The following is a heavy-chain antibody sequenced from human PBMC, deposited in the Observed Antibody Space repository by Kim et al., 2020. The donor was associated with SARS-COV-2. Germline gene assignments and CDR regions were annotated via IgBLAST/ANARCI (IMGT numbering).Heavy chain of an antibody. CDR1: GFTFSNAW. Sequence: GGSLRLSCAASGFTFSNAWMSWVRQAPGRGLEWVGRIKSKTDGGTTDYAAPVKGRFTISRDDSKNTLYLQMNSLKTEDTAVYYCTTDPRRPSPPEYFQHCGKGTLVTVSS. D-gene: IGHD2-2*01. J-gene: IGHJ1*01. V-gene: IGHV3-15*01. CDR3: TTDPRRPSPPEYFQH. CDR2: IKSKTDGGTT.